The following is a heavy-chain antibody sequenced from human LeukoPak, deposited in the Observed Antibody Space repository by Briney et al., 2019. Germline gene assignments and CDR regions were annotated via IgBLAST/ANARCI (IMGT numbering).Heavy chain of an antibody. Sequence: PGGSLRLSCTASGLCFSSYNMNWVRQAPGKGPEWVAYITANNTTKYYADSVKGRFTISRDNAKKSLFLQMNSLRAEDTAVYYCAAASAFSSSWRSWGQGTVVTVSS. V-gene: IGHV3-48*01. CDR1: GLCFSSYN. CDR2: ITANNTTK. J-gene: IGHJ5*02. D-gene: IGHD6-13*01. CDR3: AAASAFSSSWRS.